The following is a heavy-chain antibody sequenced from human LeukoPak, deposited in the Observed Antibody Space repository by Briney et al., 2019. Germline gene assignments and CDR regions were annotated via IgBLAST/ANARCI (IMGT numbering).Heavy chain of an antibody. CDR1: GFTFSSYE. J-gene: IGHJ4*02. Sequence: GGSLRLSCAASGFTFSSYEMNWVRQAPGKGLEWVSAISGSGGSTYYADSVKGRFTISRDNAKNSLYLQMNSLRAEDTAVYYCASWYSSMLGWGQGTLVTVSS. V-gene: IGHV3-48*03. CDR3: ASWYSSMLG. D-gene: IGHD6-13*01. CDR2: ISGSGGST.